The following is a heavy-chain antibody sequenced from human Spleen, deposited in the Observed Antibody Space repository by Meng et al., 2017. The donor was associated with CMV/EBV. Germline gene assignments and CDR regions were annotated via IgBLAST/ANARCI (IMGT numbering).Heavy chain of an antibody. CDR1: GFTFSTYW. CDR2: INMDGSST. CDR3: GREMVRAYSVDN. Sequence: SCAASGFTFSTYWMQWVRQAPGKGLVWVSRINMDGSSTSYADVVKGRFTISRDNAKNTLYLEMNSLRAEDTAVYYCGREMVRAYSVDNWGRGTLVTVSS. V-gene: IGHV3-74*01. J-gene: IGHJ4*02. D-gene: IGHD3-10*01.